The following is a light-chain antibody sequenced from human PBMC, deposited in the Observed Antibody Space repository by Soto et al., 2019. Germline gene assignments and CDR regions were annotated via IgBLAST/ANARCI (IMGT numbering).Light chain of an antibody. CDR1: YSNIGINT. Sequence: QSVLTQPPSASGTPGQGVTISCSGAYSNIGINTVNWYRQVPGAAPKLLIFNNNQRPSGVPDRFSGSTSGTSASLAISGLQSEDEADYYCATWDDSLNGVVFGGGTKLTVL. CDR3: ATWDDSLNGVV. CDR2: NNN. V-gene: IGLV1-44*01. J-gene: IGLJ2*01.